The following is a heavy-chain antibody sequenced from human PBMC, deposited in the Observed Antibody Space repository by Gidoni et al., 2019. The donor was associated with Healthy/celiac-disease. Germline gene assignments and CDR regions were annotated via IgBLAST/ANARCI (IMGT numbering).Heavy chain of an antibody. D-gene: IGHD6-13*01. CDR1: GFTFSSYW. Sequence: EVQLVESGGGLVQPGGSLRLSCAASGFTFSSYWMSWVRQAPGKGLEWVANIKQDGSEKYYVDSVKGRFTISRDNAKNSLYLQMNSLRAEDTAVYYCARDNASSSWYSVYWGQGTLVTVSS. CDR2: IKQDGSEK. CDR3: ARDNASSSWYSVY. V-gene: IGHV3-7*01. J-gene: IGHJ4*02.